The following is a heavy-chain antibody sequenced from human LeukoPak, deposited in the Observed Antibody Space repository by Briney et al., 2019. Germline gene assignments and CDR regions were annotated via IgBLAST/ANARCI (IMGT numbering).Heavy chain of an antibody. CDR3: ARDLIRGYSYGEDTTSNTPFDY. V-gene: IGHV3-7*01. CDR1: GFTFGTFW. Sequence: GGSLRLSCEASGFTFGTFWMSWVRQAPGKGLEWVANIKQGGSEKNYVDSVKGRFTIARDDAKNSLYLQMNSLRAEDTAVYFCARDLIRGYSYGEDTTSNTPFDYWGQGTLVTVSS. D-gene: IGHD5-18*01. J-gene: IGHJ4*02. CDR2: IKQGGSEK.